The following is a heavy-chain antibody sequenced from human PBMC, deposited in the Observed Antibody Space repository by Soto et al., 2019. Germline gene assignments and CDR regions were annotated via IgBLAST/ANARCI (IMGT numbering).Heavy chain of an antibody. CDR2: ISAYNGNT. J-gene: IGHJ6*02. CDR1: GYTFTSYG. V-gene: IGHV1-18*01. D-gene: IGHD2-15*01. CDR3: ARDQSPPWWYCSGGSCYSDYGMDV. Sequence: ASVKVSCKASGYTFTSYGISWVRQAPGQGLEWMGWISAYNGNTNYAQKLQGRVTMTTDTSTSTAYMELRSLRSDDTAVYYCARDQSPPWWYCSGGSCYSDYGMDVWGQGTTVTVSS.